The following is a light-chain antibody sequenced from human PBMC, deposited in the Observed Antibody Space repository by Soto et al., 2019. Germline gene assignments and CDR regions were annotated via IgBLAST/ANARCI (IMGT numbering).Light chain of an antibody. CDR2: GAS. Sequence: EIVLTHSPGTLSLSPLEIATLSFRASQSVSSSYFSWYQQKPGQAPRLLIYGASSRATGIPDRFSGSGSGTDFTLTIDRLEPEDFAVYHCQHYGTTPLTFGGGTKVDIK. J-gene: IGKJ4*01. CDR1: QSVSSSY. V-gene: IGKV3-20*01. CDR3: QHYGTTPLT.